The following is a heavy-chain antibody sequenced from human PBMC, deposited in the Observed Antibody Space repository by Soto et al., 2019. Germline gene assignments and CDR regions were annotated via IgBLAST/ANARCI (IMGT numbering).Heavy chain of an antibody. CDR3: NQISGYDSLDYYYYMDV. Sequence: SGPTLVKPTQTLTLTCTFSGFSLSTSGVGVGWIRQPPGKALEWLALIYWDDDKRYSPSLKSRLTITKDTSKNQVVLTMTTMDPVDTATYYCNQISGYDSLDYYYYMDVWGKGTTVTVSS. D-gene: IGHD5-12*01. CDR2: IYWDDDK. J-gene: IGHJ6*03. CDR1: GFSLSTSGVG. V-gene: IGHV2-5*02.